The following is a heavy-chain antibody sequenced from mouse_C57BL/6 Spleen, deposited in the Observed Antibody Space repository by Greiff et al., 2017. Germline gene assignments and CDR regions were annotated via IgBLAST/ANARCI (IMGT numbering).Heavy chain of an antibody. CDR2: ISNGSSTI. Sequence: EVKLVESGAGLVKPGASVKLSCAASGFTFSDYRMHWVRQAPEKGLEWVAYISNGSSTIYDADTVKGRITISRDNAKNTMCLQLTSLRSEDTAMYYCARFWDLGYFGDWGTGTTVTVSS. CDR1: GFTFSDYR. CDR3: ARFWDLGYFGD. J-gene: IGHJ1*03. D-gene: IGHD4-1*01. V-gene: IGHV5-17*01.